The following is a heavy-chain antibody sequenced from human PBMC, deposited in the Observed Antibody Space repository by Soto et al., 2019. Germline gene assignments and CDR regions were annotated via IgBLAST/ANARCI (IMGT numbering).Heavy chain of an antibody. Sequence: ASVKVSCKASGGTSSNYVISWVRQAPGQGLEWMGWINTYNGNTNYAQNLQGRVTLTTDTSTSTAYMELTSLRSNDTAIYYCAMVDVYVTPSPQDVWGQGTTVTVSS. D-gene: IGHD3-16*01. CDR2: INTYNGNT. V-gene: IGHV1-18*01. CDR1: GGTSSNYV. CDR3: AMVDVYVTPSPQDV. J-gene: IGHJ6*02.